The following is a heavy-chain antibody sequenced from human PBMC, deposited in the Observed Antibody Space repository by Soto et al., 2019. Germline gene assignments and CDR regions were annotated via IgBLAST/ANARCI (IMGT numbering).Heavy chain of an antibody. CDR2: ISGSGDST. V-gene: IGHV3-23*01. CDR3: AKDYRHYDILTGYAWFDP. J-gene: IGHJ5*02. Sequence: GGSLRLSCAASGFTFSTYAMNWVRQAPGKGLEWVSGISGSGDSTYYADSVKGRFTVSRDNSKNTLYLQMNSLRAEDTAVFYCAKDYRHYDILTGYAWFDPWGQGTLVTVSS. CDR1: GFTFSTYA. D-gene: IGHD3-9*01.